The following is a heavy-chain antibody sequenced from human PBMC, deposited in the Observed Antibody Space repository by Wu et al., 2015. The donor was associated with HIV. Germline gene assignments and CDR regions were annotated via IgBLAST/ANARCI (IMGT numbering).Heavy chain of an antibody. CDR2: FTTIFGTA. CDR1: GGTFSSYG. CDR3: ARGLFSAQIGTDYYYYYYMDV. J-gene: IGHJ6*03. D-gene: IGHD1-1*01. Sequence: VQLVQSGAEVKKPGSSVKVSCKTSGGTFSSYGVSWVRQAPGQGLEWMGGFTTIFGTANYAQKFQDRVTITADESTGTAYMELRSLRSEDTAVYYCARGLFSAQIGTDYYYYYYMDVWGKGTTVTVSS. V-gene: IGHV1-69*12.